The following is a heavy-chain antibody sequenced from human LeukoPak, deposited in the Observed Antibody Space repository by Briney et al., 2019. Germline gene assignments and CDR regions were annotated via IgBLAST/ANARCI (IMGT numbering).Heavy chain of an antibody. D-gene: IGHD6-19*01. V-gene: IGHV4-34*01. Sequence: PSETLSLPCDVHGGSFRGYYWSWIRPPPGKGPEGIGEYKHSGNTNYNPSLKMRVTISVDTSKKQFSLMLSAVTAADTGVYYCARHEDRAVAGTGWFDPWGQGTLVTVSS. CDR3: ARHEDRAVAGTGWFDP. CDR1: GGSFRGYY. CDR2: YKHSGNT. J-gene: IGHJ5*02.